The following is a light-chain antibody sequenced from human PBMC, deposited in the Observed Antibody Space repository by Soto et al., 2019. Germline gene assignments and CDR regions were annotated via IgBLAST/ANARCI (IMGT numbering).Light chain of an antibody. CDR1: QSLLHSNGYNC. CDR2: LGS. Sequence: DIVMTQSPLSLPVTPGESASLSCRSSQSLLHSNGYNCLDWYLQKPGQSPQLLIYLGSNRAPGVPDRLSGSGSGTDFTLKISRVEAGDVGVYYCMQALQTPWTFGQGTKVDIK. CDR3: MQALQTPWT. J-gene: IGKJ1*01. V-gene: IGKV2-28*01.